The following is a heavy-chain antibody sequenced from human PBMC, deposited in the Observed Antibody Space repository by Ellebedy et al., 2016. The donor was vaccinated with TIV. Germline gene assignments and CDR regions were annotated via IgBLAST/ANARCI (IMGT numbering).Heavy chain of an antibody. J-gene: IGHJ3*02. CDR3: ARYCSGGSCYSHAFDI. CDR2: ISSSGSTI. D-gene: IGHD2-15*01. CDR1: GFNFSDYY. Sequence: GESLKISCAASGFNFSDYYMSWIRQAPGKGLEWVSYISSSGSTIYYADSVKGRFTISRDNAKNSLYLQMNSLRAEDTAVYYCARYCSGGSCYSHAFDIWGQGTMVTVSS. V-gene: IGHV3-11*01.